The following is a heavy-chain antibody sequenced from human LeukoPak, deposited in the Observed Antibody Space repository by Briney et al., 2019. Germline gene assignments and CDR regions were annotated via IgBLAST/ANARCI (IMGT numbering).Heavy chain of an antibody. CDR2: IIPIFGTA. CDR3: ARSAGVYYYYYYMDV. D-gene: IGHD7-27*01. CDR1: GGTFSSYA. Sequence: GASVKVSCKASGGTFSSYAISWVRQAPGQGLEWMGGIIPIFGTANYAQKFQGRVTITADKSTSTAYMELSSLRSEDTAVYYCARSAGVYYYYYYMDVWGKGTTVTVSS. J-gene: IGHJ6*03. V-gene: IGHV1-69*06.